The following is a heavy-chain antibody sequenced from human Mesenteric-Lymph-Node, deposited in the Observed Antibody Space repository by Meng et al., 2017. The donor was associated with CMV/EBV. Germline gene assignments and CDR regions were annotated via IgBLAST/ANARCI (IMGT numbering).Heavy chain of an antibody. CDR2: IIPMFDSI. J-gene: IGHJ6*02. CDR1: YA. CDR3: SRGITMIRGIEPPGYYFYGMDV. Sequence: YAISWVRQAPGQGLEWMGGIIPMFDSINYAQKFQGRITISADKSTSTANMELSSLKSEDTAIYYCSRGITMIRGIEPPGYYFYGMDVWGQGTTVTVSS. V-gene: IGHV1-69*06. D-gene: IGHD3-10*01.